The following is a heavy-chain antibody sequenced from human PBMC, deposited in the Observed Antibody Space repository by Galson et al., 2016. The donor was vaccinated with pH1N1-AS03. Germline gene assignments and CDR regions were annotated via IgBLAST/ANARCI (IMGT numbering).Heavy chain of an antibody. Sequence: SLRLSCAASGFTFNTYWMHWVRQAPGKGLEWVANIKQDGSEKYYVDSVKGRFTISRYNAKNSLYLQMNSLRAEDTAVYYCASAIAAAGSSWGQGTLVTVSS. CDR3: ASAIAAAGSS. J-gene: IGHJ5*02. D-gene: IGHD6-13*01. CDR2: IKQDGSEK. V-gene: IGHV3-7*01. CDR1: GFTFNTYW.